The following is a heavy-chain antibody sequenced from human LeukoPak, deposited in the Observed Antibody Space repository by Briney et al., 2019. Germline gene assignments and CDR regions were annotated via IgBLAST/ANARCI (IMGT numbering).Heavy chain of an antibody. V-gene: IGHV3-23*01. CDR3: AKQKGVSWYSEEDY. CDR2: ISGSTGST. CDR1: GFTFSSYA. Sequence: AGSLRLSCAASGFTFSSYAISWVRQAPGKGLEWVSGISGSTGSTYYVDSVKGRFTISRDNSKNTLYLQMNSLRAEDTAVYYCAKQKGVSWYSEEDYWGQGTLVTVSS. D-gene: IGHD2-15*01. J-gene: IGHJ4*02.